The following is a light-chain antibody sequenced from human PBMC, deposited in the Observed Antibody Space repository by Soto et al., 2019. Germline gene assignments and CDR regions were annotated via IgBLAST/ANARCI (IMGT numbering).Light chain of an antibody. Sequence: ELEMTQSPASLSASPGETVTLSCRATQTAYTNLSWYQQKPCQPPRLLIFAASTRAPGLPARFSGSGSVTEFTLTISSLQSEDSAIYYCQEDNRWPPEFIFGPGTRLEIK. J-gene: IGKJ2*01. CDR1: QTAYTN. V-gene: IGKV3-15*01. CDR3: QEDNRWPPEFI. CDR2: AAS.